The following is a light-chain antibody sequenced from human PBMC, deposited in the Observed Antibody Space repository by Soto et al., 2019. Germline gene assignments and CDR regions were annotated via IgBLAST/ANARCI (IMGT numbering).Light chain of an antibody. J-gene: IGKJ4*01. CDR1: QTVSSN. CDR2: GAS. V-gene: IGKV3-15*01. CDR3: QQYNNWPPLT. Sequence: ETVMTQSPATLSVSPGERATLSCRANQTVSSNLAWYQQKPGQAARLLIYGASTRATGIPARFSGSGSGTEFTLTISSLQSEDFAVYYCQQYNNWPPLTFGGGTKVEIK.